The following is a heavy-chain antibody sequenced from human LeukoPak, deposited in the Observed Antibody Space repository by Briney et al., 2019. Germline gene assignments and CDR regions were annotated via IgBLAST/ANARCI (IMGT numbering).Heavy chain of an antibody. J-gene: IGHJ4*02. V-gene: IGHV4-59*01. CDR1: GGSISSYY. CDR3: ARGKIAVAGKPFDY. D-gene: IGHD6-19*01. CDR2: IYYSGST. Sequence: SETLSLTCTVSGGSISSYYWSWIRQPPGKGLEWIGYIYYSGSTNYNPSLKSRVTISVDTSKNQFSLKLSSVTTADTAVYYCARGKIAVAGKPFDYWGQGTLVTVSS.